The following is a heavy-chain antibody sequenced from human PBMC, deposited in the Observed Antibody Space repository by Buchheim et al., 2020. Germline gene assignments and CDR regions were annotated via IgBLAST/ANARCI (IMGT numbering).Heavy chain of an antibody. Sequence: QVQLVESGGGVVQPGRSLRLSCAASGFTFSSYGMHWVRQAPGKGLEWVAVISYDGSNKYYADSVKGRFTISRDNSKNTLYLQMNSLRAEDTAVYHCAKDGGSSGYFDYWGQGTL. D-gene: IGHD6-6*01. CDR1: GFTFSSYG. CDR2: ISYDGSNK. J-gene: IGHJ4*02. CDR3: AKDGGSSGYFDY. V-gene: IGHV3-30*18.